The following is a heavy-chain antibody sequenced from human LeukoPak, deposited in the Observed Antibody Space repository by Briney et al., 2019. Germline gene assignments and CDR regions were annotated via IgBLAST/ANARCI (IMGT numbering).Heavy chain of an antibody. V-gene: IGHV3-23*01. Sequence: GGSLSLSCAASGFPFRDAAMTWVRQAPGKGLEWVSLISSSGANAYYADSVKGRFTISRDNSKDTLYLQMNNLRGEDTAEYYCAKDMELASWGQGTLVTVSS. CDR3: AKDMELAS. J-gene: IGHJ5*02. CDR1: GFPFRDAA. CDR2: ISSSGANA. D-gene: IGHD1-26*01.